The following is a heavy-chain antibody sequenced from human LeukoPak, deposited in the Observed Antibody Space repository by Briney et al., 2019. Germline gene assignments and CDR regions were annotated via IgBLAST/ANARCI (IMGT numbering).Heavy chain of an antibody. Sequence: PGGSLRLSCAASGFTFSNYSMNWVRQAPGKGLEWVSYISSSGSTIYFADSVKGRFTISRDNAKNSLYLQMNSLRAEDTAVYYCAREGRSSSGWYSANLLGYWGQGTLVTVSS. CDR1: GFTFSNYS. V-gene: IGHV3-48*04. D-gene: IGHD6-19*01. CDR2: ISSSGSTI. CDR3: AREGRSSSGWYSANLLGY. J-gene: IGHJ4*02.